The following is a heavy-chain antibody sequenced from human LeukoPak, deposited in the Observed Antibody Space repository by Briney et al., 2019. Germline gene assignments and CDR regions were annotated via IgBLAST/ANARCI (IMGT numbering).Heavy chain of an antibody. J-gene: IGHJ3*02. CDR3: ARGRWAAFDI. CDR2: INHSGST. Sequence: PSETLSLTCTVYGGSFRGYYWSWIRQPPGKGLEWIGEINHSGSTNYNPSLKSRVTISVDTSKNQFSLKLSSVTAADTAVYYCARGRWAAFDIWGQGTMVTVSS. D-gene: IGHD4-23*01. V-gene: IGHV4-34*01. CDR1: GGSFRGYY.